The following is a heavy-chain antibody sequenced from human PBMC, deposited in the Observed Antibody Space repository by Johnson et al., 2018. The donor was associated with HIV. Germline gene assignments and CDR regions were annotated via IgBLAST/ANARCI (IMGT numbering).Heavy chain of an antibody. CDR1: GFTVSNAW. Sequence: VESGGSLRLSCAASGFTVSNAWMTWVRQAPGKGLEWVGHIKSKTDGGTTDYAAPVKGRFNISRDDSRNTLYLHMNSLKSEDTAVYYCTTARNRLWSSSGWTGFWAFDIWGQGTMVTVSS. CDR3: TTARNRLWSSSGWTGFWAFDI. V-gene: IGHV3-15*01. D-gene: IGHD6-19*01. J-gene: IGHJ3*02. CDR2: IKSKTDGGTT.